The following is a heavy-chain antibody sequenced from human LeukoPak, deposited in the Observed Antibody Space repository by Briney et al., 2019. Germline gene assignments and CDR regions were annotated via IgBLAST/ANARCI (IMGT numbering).Heavy chain of an antibody. CDR3: ARGQSGSYYGYYYYGMDV. J-gene: IGHJ6*02. Sequence: GGSLRLSCAASGFTFSSYAMSWVRQAPGKGLEWVSVIYSGGSTYYADSVKGRFTISRDNSKNTLYLQMNSLRAEDTAVYYCARGQSGSYYGYYYYGMDVWGQGTTVTVSS. CDR2: IYSGGST. CDR1: GFTFSSYA. V-gene: IGHV3-53*01. D-gene: IGHD1-26*01.